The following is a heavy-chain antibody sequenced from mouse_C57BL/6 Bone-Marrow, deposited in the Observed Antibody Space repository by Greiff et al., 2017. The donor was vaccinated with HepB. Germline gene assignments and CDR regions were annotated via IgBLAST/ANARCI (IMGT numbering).Heavy chain of an antibody. D-gene: IGHD1-1*01. CDR3: ARHEGDYYGSSYAMDY. CDR2: FYPGSGSI. J-gene: IGHJ4*01. V-gene: IGHV1-62-2*01. Sequence: QVQLKESGAELVKPGASVKLSCKASGYTFTEYTIHWVKQRSGQGLEWIGWFYPGSGSIKYNEKFKDKATLTADKSSSTVYMELSRLTSEDSAVYFCARHEGDYYGSSYAMDYWGQGTSVTVSS. CDR1: GYTFTEYT.